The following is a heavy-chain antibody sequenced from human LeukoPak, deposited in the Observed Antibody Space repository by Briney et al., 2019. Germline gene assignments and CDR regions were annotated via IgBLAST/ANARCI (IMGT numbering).Heavy chain of an antibody. J-gene: IGHJ4*02. CDR3: ASTHGYYGSGSYSPPDY. Sequence: SETLSLTCTVSGGSISSYYWSWIRQPPGKGLEWIGYIYYSGSTNYNPSLKSRVTISVDTSKNQFSLKLSSVTAADTAVYYCASTHGYYGSGSYSPPDYWGQGTLVTVSS. D-gene: IGHD3-10*01. CDR2: IYYSGST. V-gene: IGHV4-59*08. CDR1: GGSISSYY.